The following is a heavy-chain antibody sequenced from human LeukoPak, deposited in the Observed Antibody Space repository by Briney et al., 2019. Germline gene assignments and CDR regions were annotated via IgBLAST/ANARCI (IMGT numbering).Heavy chain of an antibody. D-gene: IGHD6-25*01. Sequence: PSETLSLTCTVSGGSISSSSYYWGWIRQPPGKGLEWVGSIYYSGSTNYNPSLKSRATISVDTSKNQFSLKLTSVTAADTAVYYCARDQRAAVGPKGVFDIWGQGTMVTVSS. J-gene: IGHJ3*02. V-gene: IGHV4-39*07. CDR1: GGSISSSSYY. CDR3: ARDQRAAVGPKGVFDI. CDR2: IYYSGST.